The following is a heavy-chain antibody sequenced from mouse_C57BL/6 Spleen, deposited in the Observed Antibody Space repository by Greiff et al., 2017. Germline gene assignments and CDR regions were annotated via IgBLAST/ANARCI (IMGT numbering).Heavy chain of an antibody. CDR2: ISNGGGST. D-gene: IGHD2-10*01. V-gene: IGHV5-12*01. CDR1: GFTFSDYY. CDR3: AGAYYGNYAWFAY. J-gene: IGHJ3*01. Sequence: EVKLMESGGGLVQPGGSLKLSCAASGFTFSDYYMYWVRQTPEKRLEWVAYISNGGGSTYYPDTVKGRFTISRDNAKNTLYLQRSRLKSEDTAMYYCAGAYYGNYAWFAYWGQGTLVTVSA.